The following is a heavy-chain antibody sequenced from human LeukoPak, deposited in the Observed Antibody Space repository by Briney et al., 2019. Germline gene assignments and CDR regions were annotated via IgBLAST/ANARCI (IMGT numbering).Heavy chain of an antibody. Sequence: SVKVSCKASGGTFSSYAISWVGQAPGQGLEWMGGIIPIFGTANYAQKFQGRVTITADESTSTAYMELSSLRSEDTAVYYCAREVVTPSAFDIWGQGTMVTVSS. D-gene: IGHD2-21*02. J-gene: IGHJ3*02. V-gene: IGHV1-69*13. CDR3: AREVVTPSAFDI. CDR2: IIPIFGTA. CDR1: GGTFSSYA.